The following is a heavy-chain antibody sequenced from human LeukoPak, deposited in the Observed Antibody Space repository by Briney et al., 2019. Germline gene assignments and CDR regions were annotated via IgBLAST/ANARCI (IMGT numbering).Heavy chain of an antibody. D-gene: IGHD2-15*01. Sequence: SETLSLTXTVSGGSISSYYWSWIRQPPGKGLEWIGYIYYSGSTNYNPSLKSRVTISVDTSKNQFSLKLSSVTAADTAVYYCARNIGYCSGGSCYSRWFDPWGQGTLVTVSS. V-gene: IGHV4-59*01. CDR2: IYYSGST. CDR1: GGSISSYY. CDR3: ARNIGYCSGGSCYSRWFDP. J-gene: IGHJ5*02.